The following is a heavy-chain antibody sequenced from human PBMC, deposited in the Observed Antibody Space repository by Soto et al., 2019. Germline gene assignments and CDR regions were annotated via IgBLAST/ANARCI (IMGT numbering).Heavy chain of an antibody. CDR2: IYYSGST. D-gene: IGHD2-2*02. CDR1: GGSNSRSTYY. V-gene: IGHV4-39*01. Sequence: SETLSLTCTVSGGSNSRSTYYWGWIRQPPGKGLEWIGSIYYSGSTYNRPSLKSRVTISVDTSKNQFSLKLSSVTAADTAVYYCARQVPAAIRLGWFDYWGPGALVTVSS. CDR3: ARQVPAAIRLGWFDY. J-gene: IGHJ5*01.